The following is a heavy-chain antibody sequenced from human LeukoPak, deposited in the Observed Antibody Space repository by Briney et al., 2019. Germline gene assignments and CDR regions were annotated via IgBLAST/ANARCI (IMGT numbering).Heavy chain of an antibody. CDR2: IYHSGST. CDR1: GGSISSSNW. V-gene: IGHV4-4*02. CDR3: ARGRSPSSWYTYYYYYYMDV. J-gene: IGHJ6*03. D-gene: IGHD6-13*01. Sequence: SGTLSLTCAVSGGSISSSNWWSWVRQPPGKGLEWIGEIYHSGSTNYNPSLKSRVTISVDKSKNQFSLKLSSVTAADTAVYYCARGRSPSSWYTYYYYYYMDVWGKGTTVTVSS.